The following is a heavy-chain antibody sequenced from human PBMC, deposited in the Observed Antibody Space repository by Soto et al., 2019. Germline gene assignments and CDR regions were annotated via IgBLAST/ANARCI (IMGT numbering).Heavy chain of an antibody. J-gene: IGHJ4*02. V-gene: IGHV3-30*18. D-gene: IGHD2-15*01. CDR3: AKSHLGYCSGGSCIPIDY. CDR2: ISYDGSNK. CDR1: GFTFSSYG. Sequence: GGSLRLSCAASGFTFSSYGMHWVRQAPGKGLEWVAVISYDGSNKYYADSVKGRFTISRDNSKNTLYLQMNSLRAEDTAVYYCAKSHLGYCSGGSCIPIDYWGQGTLVTVSS.